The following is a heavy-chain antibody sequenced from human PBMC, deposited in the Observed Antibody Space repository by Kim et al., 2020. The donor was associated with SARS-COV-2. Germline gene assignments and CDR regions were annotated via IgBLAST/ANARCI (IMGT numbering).Heavy chain of an antibody. CDR3: ASSSGWYLDY. J-gene: IGHJ4*02. Sequence: STYCADSVKGRFTISRDNSKNTLYLQMNSLRAEDTVVYYCASSSGWYLDYWGQGTLVTVSS. CDR2: ST. D-gene: IGHD6-19*01. V-gene: IGHV3-53*01.